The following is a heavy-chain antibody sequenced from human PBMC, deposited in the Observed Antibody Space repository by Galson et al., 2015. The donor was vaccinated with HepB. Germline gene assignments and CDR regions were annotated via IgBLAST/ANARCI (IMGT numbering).Heavy chain of an antibody. D-gene: IGHD6-19*01. V-gene: IGHV3-23*01. CDR3: AKGSSGAFDI. J-gene: IGHJ3*02. CDR1: GFTFRNYI. Sequence: SLRLSCAASGFTFRNYIMSWVRQAPGKGLEGVSAILGSGGGIYYTDSVNGRFTISRDNSKNTLYLQMNSLRAEDTALYYCAKGSSGAFDIWGHGTMVTVSS. CDR2: ILGSGGGI.